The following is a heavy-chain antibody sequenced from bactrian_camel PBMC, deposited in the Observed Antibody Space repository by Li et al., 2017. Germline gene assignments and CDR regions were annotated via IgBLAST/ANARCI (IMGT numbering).Heavy chain of an antibody. CDR2: IGSDGRT. CDR3: AIEYDGAFEH. CDR1: GHTGSTYC. Sequence: HVQLVESGGGSVQSGGSLRLSCAASGHTGSTYCMGWFREGPGKERKGVATIGSDGRTSYADSVKDRFTISRDNAKNTLYLQSNSLKPEDTAMYYCAIEYDGAFEHWGQGTQVTVS. J-gene: IGHJ4*01. V-gene: IGHV3S55*01.